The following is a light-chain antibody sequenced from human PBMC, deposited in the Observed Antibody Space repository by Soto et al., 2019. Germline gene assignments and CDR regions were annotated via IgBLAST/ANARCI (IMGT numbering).Light chain of an antibody. V-gene: IGKV3-20*01. Sequence: EIVLTQSPGTLSLSPGERATLSCRASQNVARNSLAWYQQRPGQAPRLLIYYESTRATGIPDRFSGSGSGTDFTLPISRLEPEDFAVYFCQQYARSPLAFGGGTKVDI. CDR3: QQYARSPLA. CDR1: QNVARNS. CDR2: YES. J-gene: IGKJ4*01.